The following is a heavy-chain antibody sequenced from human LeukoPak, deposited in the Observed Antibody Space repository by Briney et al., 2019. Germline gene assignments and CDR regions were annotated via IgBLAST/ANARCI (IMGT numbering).Heavy chain of an antibody. D-gene: IGHD3-16*01. CDR3: AREGADAFDI. CDR2: ISSGSTYI. CDR1: GFTFSSYT. V-gene: IGHV3-21*01. J-gene: IGHJ3*02. Sequence: GGSLRLSCAASGFTFSSYTMNWVRQAPGKGLEWVSSISSGSTYIYYVDSVKGRFTIPRDNAKNSLYLQMNSLRAEDTAVYYCAREGADAFDIWGQGTMVTVSS.